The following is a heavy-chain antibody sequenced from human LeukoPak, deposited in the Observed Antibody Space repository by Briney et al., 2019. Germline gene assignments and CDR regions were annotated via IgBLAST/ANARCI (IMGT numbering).Heavy chain of an antibody. V-gene: IGHV3-33*01. CDR3: ARDPIAAVRFDY. CDR2: IWYDGSNK. CDR1: GFTFTSYG. Sequence: PGGSLRLSCAASGFTFTSYGMHWVRQAPGKGLEWVAVIWYDGSNKYYADSVKGRFTISRDNSKNTLYRQMNSLRAEDTAVYYCARDPIAAVRFDYWGQGTLVTVSS. D-gene: IGHD6-13*01. J-gene: IGHJ4*02.